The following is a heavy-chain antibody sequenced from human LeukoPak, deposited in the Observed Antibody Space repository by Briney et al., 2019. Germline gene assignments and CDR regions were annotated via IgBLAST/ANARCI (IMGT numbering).Heavy chain of an antibody. Sequence: GGSLRLSCAAYGFTFSSYEMNWVRQPPGKGLEWVSYISSSGSTIYYADSVKGRFTISRDNAKNSLYLQMNSLRAEDTAVYYCARDSGSYYLGTFDYWGQGTLVTVSS. CDR3: ARDSGSYYLGTFDY. D-gene: IGHD1-26*01. V-gene: IGHV3-48*03. CDR2: ISSSGSTI. J-gene: IGHJ4*02. CDR1: GFTFSSYE.